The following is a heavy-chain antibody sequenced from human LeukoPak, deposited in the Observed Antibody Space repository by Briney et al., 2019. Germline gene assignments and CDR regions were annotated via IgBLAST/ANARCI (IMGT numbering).Heavy chain of an antibody. D-gene: IGHD6-13*01. J-gene: IGHJ4*02. CDR2: ISSSSSYI. Sequence: GGSLRLSCAASGFTFSSYSMSWVRQAPGKGLEWVSSISSSSSYIYYADSVKGRFTISRDNAKNSLYLQMNSLRAEDTAVYYCARVGYSSSWFDYWGQGTLVTVSS. V-gene: IGHV3-21*01. CDR3: ARVGYSSSWFDY. CDR1: GFTFSSYS.